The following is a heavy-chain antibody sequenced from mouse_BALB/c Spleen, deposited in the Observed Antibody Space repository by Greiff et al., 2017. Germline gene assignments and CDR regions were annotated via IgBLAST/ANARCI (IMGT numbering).Heavy chain of an antibody. CDR3: ARNCCFDY. CDR1: GYTFTSYW. CDR2: INPSTGYT. V-gene: IGHV1-7*01. J-gene: IGHJ2*01. Sequence: QVHVKQSGAELAKPGASVKMSCKASGYTFTSYWMHWVKQRPGQGLEWIGYINPSTGYTEYNQKFKDKATLTADKSSSTAYMQLSSLTSEDSAVYYCARNCCFDYWGQGTTLTVSS.